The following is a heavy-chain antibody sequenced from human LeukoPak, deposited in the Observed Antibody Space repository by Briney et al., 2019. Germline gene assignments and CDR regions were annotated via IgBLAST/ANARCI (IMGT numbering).Heavy chain of an antibody. D-gene: IGHD3-9*01. J-gene: IGHJ4*02. Sequence: ASVKVSCKASGYTFTGYYMHWVRQAPGQGLGWMGWISAYNGNTNYAQKLQGRVTMTTDTSTSTAYMELRSLRSDDTAVYYCAREQLRYFDWLLPSRNYFDYWGQGTLVTVSS. CDR2: ISAYNGNT. CDR3: AREQLRYFDWLLPSRNYFDY. CDR1: GYTFTGYY. V-gene: IGHV1-18*04.